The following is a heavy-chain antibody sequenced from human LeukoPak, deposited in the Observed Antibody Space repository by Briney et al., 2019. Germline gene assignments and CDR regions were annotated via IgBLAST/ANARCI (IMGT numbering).Heavy chain of an antibody. V-gene: IGHV3-23*01. Sequence: GGSLRLSCAASGFTFSSYAMSWVRQAPGKGLEWVSAISGSGGSTYYADSVKGRFTISRDNSKNILYLQMNSLRPEDTALYYCTKDSVAAAGTAWFDPWGQGTLVTVSS. D-gene: IGHD6-13*01. J-gene: IGHJ5*02. CDR2: ISGSGGST. CDR1: GFTFSSYA. CDR3: TKDSVAAAGTAWFDP.